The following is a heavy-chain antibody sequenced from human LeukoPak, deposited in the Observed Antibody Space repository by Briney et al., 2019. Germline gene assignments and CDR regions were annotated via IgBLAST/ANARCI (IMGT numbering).Heavy chain of an antibody. J-gene: IGHJ5*02. D-gene: IGHD4-11*01. Sequence: SVKVSCKTSGYTFSNYGISWVRQAPGQGLEWMGGIIPIFGTANYAQKFQGRVTITTDESTSTAYMELSSLRSEDTAVYYCARERSSTVTTSLESGWFDPWGQGTLVTVSS. CDR3: ARERSSTVTTSLESGWFDP. CDR1: GYTFSNYG. CDR2: IIPIFGTA. V-gene: IGHV1-69*05.